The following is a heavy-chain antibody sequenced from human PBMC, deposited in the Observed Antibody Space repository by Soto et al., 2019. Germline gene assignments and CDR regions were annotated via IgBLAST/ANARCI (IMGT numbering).Heavy chain of an antibody. J-gene: IGHJ4*02. CDR1: GVSFSGYY. D-gene: IGHD3-9*01. CDR2: INHSGST. V-gene: IGHV4-34*01. Sequence: SETVSLTCAVYGVSFSGYYWSWIRQPPGKGLEWIGEINHSGSTNYNPSLKSRVTISVDTSKNQFSLKLSSVTAADTAVYYCARGNALRYFDWLRQYYFDYWGQGTLVTVSS. CDR3: ARGNALRYFDWLRQYYFDY.